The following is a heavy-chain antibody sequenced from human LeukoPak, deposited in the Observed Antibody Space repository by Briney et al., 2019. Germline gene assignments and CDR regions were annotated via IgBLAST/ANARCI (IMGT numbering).Heavy chain of an antibody. CDR1: GGSISSSGYY. J-gene: IGHJ4*02. CDR3: AREGYSRLDY. CDR2: MPYSGST. Sequence: SETLSLTCTVSGGSISSSGYYWTWIRQLPGKGLDWIGYMPYSGSTSYNPSLKSRVIISVDTSKNQLSLKLSSVTAADTAVYYCAREGYSRLDYWGQGTLVTVSS. D-gene: IGHD4-11*01. V-gene: IGHV4-31*02.